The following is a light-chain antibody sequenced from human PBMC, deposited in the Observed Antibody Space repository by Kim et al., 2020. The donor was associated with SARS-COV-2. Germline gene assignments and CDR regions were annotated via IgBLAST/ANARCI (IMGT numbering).Light chain of an antibody. V-gene: IGKV3-20*01. Sequence: SPGERATLTCSASQSVSSSYLVWYQQKPVHAPRLLIYGASSRATGIPDRFSGSGSGTDFTLTISRLEPEDFAVYYCQQYGSSPLTFGQGTRLEIK. CDR3: QQYGSSPLT. CDR2: GAS. CDR1: QSVSSSY. J-gene: IGKJ5*01.